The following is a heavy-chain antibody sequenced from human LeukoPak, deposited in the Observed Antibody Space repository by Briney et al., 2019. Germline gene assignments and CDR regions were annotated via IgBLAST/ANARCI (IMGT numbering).Heavy chain of an antibody. CDR2: INPSGGST. CDR1: GYTFTSYY. Sequence: VASVTVSCKASGYTFTSYYMHWVRQAPGQGLEWMGIINPSGGSTSYAQKFQGRVTMTRDTSTSTVYMELSSLRSEDTAVYYCARVTAVDTAMAYFDYWGQGTLVTVSS. CDR3: ARVTAVDTAMAYFDY. D-gene: IGHD5-18*01. V-gene: IGHV1-46*01. J-gene: IGHJ4*02.